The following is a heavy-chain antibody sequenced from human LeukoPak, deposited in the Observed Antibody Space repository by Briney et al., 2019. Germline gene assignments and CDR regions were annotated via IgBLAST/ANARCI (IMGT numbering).Heavy chain of an antibody. CDR2: MNPNSGNT. J-gene: IGHJ6*02. CDR3: ARYGGPDYYYYYYGMDV. Sequence: GASVKVSCKASGYTFTSYDINWVRQATGQGLEWMGWMNPNSGNTGYAQKFQGRVTMTRNTSISTAYMELSSLRSEDTAVYYCARYGGPDYYYYYYGMDVWGQGTTVTVSS. D-gene: IGHD3-16*01. V-gene: IGHV1-8*01. CDR1: GYTFTSYD.